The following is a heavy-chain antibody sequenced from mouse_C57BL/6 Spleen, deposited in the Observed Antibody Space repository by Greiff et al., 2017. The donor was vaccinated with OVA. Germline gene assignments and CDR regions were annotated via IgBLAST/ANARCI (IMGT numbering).Heavy chain of an antibody. CDR2: IDPSDSET. CDR1: GYTFTSYW. J-gene: IGHJ3*01. Sequence: VQLQQPGAELVRPGSSVKLSCKASGYTFTSYWMHWVKQRPIQGLEWIGNIDPSDSETHYNQKFKDKATLTVDKSSSTAYMQLSSLTSEDSAVYYCARALYGSSSPWFAYWGQGTLVTVSA. V-gene: IGHV1-52*01. D-gene: IGHD1-1*01. CDR3: ARALYGSSSPWFAY.